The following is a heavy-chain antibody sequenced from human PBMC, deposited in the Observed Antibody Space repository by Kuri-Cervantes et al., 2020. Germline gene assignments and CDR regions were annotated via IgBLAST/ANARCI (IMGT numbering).Heavy chain of an antibody. D-gene: IGHD6-13*01. CDR3: ALSSSSWGLNYYYYMDV. J-gene: IGHJ6*03. CDR2: INSDGSTT. V-gene: IGHV3-74*01. Sequence: GGSLRLSCAASGITFTDYWMHWVRQAPGKGLVWVSRINSDGSTTSYADSVKGRFTISRDNSKNTLYLQMNSLRAEDTAVYYCALSSSSWGLNYYYYMDVWGQGTTVTVSS. CDR1: GITFTDYW.